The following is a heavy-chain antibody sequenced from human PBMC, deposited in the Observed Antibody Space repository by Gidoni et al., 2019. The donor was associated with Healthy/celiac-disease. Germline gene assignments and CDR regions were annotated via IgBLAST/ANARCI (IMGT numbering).Heavy chain of an antibody. V-gene: IGHV3-48*02. CDR3: AGCGGGSCYFDAFDI. Sequence: EVQLVESGGGLVQPGGSLRLSCAASGFTFSSYSMNWVRQAPGKGLEWVSYISSSSSTIYYADSVKGRFTISRDNAKNSLYLQMNSLRDEDTAVYYCAGCGGGSCYFDAFDIWGQGTMVTVSS. CDR2: ISSSSSTI. CDR1: GFTFSSYS. J-gene: IGHJ3*02. D-gene: IGHD2-15*01.